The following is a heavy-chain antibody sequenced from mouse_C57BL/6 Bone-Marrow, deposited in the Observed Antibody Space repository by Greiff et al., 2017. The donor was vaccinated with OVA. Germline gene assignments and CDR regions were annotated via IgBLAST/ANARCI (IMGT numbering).Heavy chain of an antibody. D-gene: IGHD1-1*01. J-gene: IGHJ2*01. CDR1: GYSITSGYY. V-gene: IGHV3-6*01. CDR3: ARRPYYYGSSLYYFDY. CDR2: ISYDGSN. Sequence: EESGPGLVKPSQSLSLTCSVTGYSITSGYYWNWIRQFPGNKLEWMGYISYDGSNNYNPSLKNRISITRDTSKNQFFLKLNSVTTEDTATYYCARRPYYYGSSLYYFDYWGQGTTLTVSS.